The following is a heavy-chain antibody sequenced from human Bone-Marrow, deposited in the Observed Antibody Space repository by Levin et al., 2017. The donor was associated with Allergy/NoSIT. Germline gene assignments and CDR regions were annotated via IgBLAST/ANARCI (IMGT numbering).Heavy chain of an antibody. V-gene: IGHV3-69-1*01. Sequence: LGESLKISCATSGFTFSAYHMNWVRQAPGKGLEWLSYITSSGTIHYADSVKGRFTISRDNGNNSLFLQMNSLRAEDTAVYYCARRGMVAGTMDYWGQGTLVTVSS. CDR2: ITSSGTI. J-gene: IGHJ4*02. CDR1: GFTFSAYH. D-gene: IGHD6-19*01. CDR3: ARRGMVAGTMDY.